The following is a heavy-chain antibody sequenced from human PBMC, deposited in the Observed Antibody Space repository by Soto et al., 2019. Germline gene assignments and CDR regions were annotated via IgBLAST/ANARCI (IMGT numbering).Heavy chain of an antibody. Sequence: PGGSLRLSCAASGFTFSTYWMSWVRQAPGRGLEWVANIKQGGSEENYVGSVKGRFTISRDSATDSLFLQMNSLRADDTAVYYCARYGSGSSVWFDPWGQGTLVTVS. V-gene: IGHV3-7*01. D-gene: IGHD3-10*01. CDR2: IKQGGSEE. J-gene: IGHJ5*02. CDR1: GFTFSTYW. CDR3: ARYGSGSSVWFDP.